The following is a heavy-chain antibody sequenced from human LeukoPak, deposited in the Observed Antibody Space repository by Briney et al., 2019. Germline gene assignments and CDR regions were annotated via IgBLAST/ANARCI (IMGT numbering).Heavy chain of an antibody. CDR1: GGSISSGGYY. CDR3: ARYRNYYDSSGYRKGDAFDI. CDR2: IYYSGST. J-gene: IGHJ3*02. Sequence: PSETLSLTCTVSGGSISSGGYYWSWIRQHPGKGLEWIGYIYYSGSTYYNPSLKSRVTISVDTSKNQFSLKLSSVTAADTAVYYCARYRNYYDSSGYRKGDAFDIWGQGTMVTVSS. D-gene: IGHD3-22*01. V-gene: IGHV4-31*03.